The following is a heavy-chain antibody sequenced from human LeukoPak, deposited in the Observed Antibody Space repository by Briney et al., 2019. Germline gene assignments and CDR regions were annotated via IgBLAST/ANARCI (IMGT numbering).Heavy chain of an antibody. CDR2: ISGGGDAT. CDR1: GFTVSSNY. CDR3: AKEELLWFGGKYYFDY. Sequence: GGSLRLSCAASGFTVSSNYMSWVRQAPGKGLEWVSTISGGGDATYYADSVKGRFTISRDNSKNTLYLQMNSLRAEDTAVYYCAKEELLWFGGKYYFDYWGQGTLVTVSS. J-gene: IGHJ4*02. D-gene: IGHD3-10*01. V-gene: IGHV3-23*01.